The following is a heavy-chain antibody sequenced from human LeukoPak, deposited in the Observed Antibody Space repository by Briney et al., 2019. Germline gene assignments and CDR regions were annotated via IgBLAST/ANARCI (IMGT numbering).Heavy chain of an antibody. J-gene: IGHJ4*02. D-gene: IGHD1-7*01. CDR2: INPNSGGT. CDR1: GYTFTGYY. CDR3: ARVVWTGTTGRYYFDY. V-gene: IGHV1-2*06. Sequence: ASVKVSCKASGYTFTGYYMHWVRQAPGQGLEWMGRINPNSGGTNYAQKLQGRVTMTRDTSISTAYMELSRLRSDDTAVYYCARVVWTGTTGRYYFDYWGQGTLVTVSS.